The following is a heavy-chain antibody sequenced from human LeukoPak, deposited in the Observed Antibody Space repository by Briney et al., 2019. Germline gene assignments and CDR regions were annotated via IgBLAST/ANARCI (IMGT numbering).Heavy chain of an antibody. CDR1: GYSFTSYW. D-gene: IGHD4-11*01. CDR3: ARRRRYSNYAQDYYFDY. V-gene: IGHV5-51*01. J-gene: IGHJ4*02. Sequence: GESLKISCKGSGYSFTSYWIGWVRQMPGKGLEWMGIIYPGDSDTRYGPSFQGQVTISADKSISTAYLQWSSLKASDTAMYYCARRRRYSNYAQDYYFDYWGQGTLVTVSS. CDR2: IYPGDSDT.